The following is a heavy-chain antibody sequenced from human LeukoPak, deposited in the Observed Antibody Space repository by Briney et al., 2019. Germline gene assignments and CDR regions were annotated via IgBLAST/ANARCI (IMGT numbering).Heavy chain of an antibody. CDR2: IYYSGST. Sequence: SETLSLTCTVSGGSISSYYWSWIRQPPGKGLEWIGYIYYSGSTNYNPSLKSRVTISVDTSKNQFSLKLSSVTAADTAVYYCARHLRSSYGLDYWGQGTLVTVSS. D-gene: IGHD5-18*01. CDR1: GGSISSYY. CDR3: ARHLRSSYGLDY. V-gene: IGHV4-59*08. J-gene: IGHJ4*02.